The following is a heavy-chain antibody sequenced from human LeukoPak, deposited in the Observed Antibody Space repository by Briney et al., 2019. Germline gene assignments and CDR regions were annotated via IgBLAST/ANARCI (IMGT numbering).Heavy chain of an antibody. D-gene: IGHD5-18*01. CDR1: GFTFSSYA. Sequence: TGGSLRLSCAASGFTFSSYAMSWVRQAPGKGLEWVSAISGSGGSTYYADSVKGRFTISKDNSKNTLYLQMNSLRAEDTAVHYCAKDRRSYGRTRIAWGQGTLVTVSS. V-gene: IGHV3-23*01. J-gene: IGHJ5*02. CDR2: ISGSGGST. CDR3: AKDRRSYGRTRIA.